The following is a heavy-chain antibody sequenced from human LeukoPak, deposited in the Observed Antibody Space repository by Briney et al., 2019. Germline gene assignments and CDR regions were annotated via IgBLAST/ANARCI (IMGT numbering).Heavy chain of an antibody. CDR2: IYHSGST. D-gene: IGHD3-10*01. CDR3: ARVPKGYGSGIAHAFDI. Sequence: PSETLSLTCTVSGYSISSGYYWGWIRQPPGKGLEWIGSIYHSGSTYYNPSLKSRVTISVDTSKNQFSLKLSSVTAADTAVYYCARVPKGYGSGIAHAFDIWGQGTMVTVSS. V-gene: IGHV4-38-2*02. CDR1: GYSISSGYY. J-gene: IGHJ3*02.